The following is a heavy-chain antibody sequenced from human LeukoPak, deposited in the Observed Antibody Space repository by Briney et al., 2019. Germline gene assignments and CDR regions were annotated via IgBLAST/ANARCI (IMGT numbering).Heavy chain of an antibody. D-gene: IGHD4-17*01. CDR1: GGSISSSSYY. CDR3: ARGTYGYYMDV. Sequence: PSETLSLTCTVSGGSISSSSYYWGWLRQPPGKGLEWIGSIYRSGSTFYNPSLKSRVTISLDTSKNQFSLKLSSVTAADTAVYFCARGTYGYYMDVWGKGTTVTVSS. J-gene: IGHJ6*03. V-gene: IGHV4-39*07. CDR2: IYRSGST.